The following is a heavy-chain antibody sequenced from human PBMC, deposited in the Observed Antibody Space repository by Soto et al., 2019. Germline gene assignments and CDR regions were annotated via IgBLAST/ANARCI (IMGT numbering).Heavy chain of an antibody. Sequence: PSETLSLTCTVSGGSISSSSYYWGWIRQPPGKGLEWIGSIYYSGSTYYNPSLKSRVTISVDTSKNQFSLKLSSVTAADTAVYYCARHVGFYYFDYWGQGTQVTVSS. CDR1: GGSISSSSYY. J-gene: IGHJ4*02. CDR2: IYYSGST. V-gene: IGHV4-39*01. D-gene: IGHD1-26*01. CDR3: ARHVGFYYFDY.